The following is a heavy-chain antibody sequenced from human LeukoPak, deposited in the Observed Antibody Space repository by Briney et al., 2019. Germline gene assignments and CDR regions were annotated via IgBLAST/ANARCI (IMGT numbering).Heavy chain of an antibody. D-gene: IGHD2-15*01. J-gene: IGHJ4*02. CDR1: GYSFTSYW. V-gene: IGHV5-51*01. CDR2: IYPGDSDT. Sequence: GESLKISCKGSGYSFTSYWIGWVRQTPGKGLEWMGIIYPGDSDTRYSPSFQGQVTISADKSISTAYLQWSSLKASDTAMYSCARRQTIYCSGGSCQIDYWGQGTLVTVSS. CDR3: ARRQTIYCSGGSCQIDY.